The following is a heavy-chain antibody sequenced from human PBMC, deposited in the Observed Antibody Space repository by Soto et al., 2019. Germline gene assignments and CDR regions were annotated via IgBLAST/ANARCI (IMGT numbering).Heavy chain of an antibody. CDR3: ARQWAAAGGLLDY. J-gene: IGHJ4*02. Sequence: PGESLKISCKGSGYSFTSYWIGWVRQMPGKGLEWMGIIYPGDSDTRYSPSFQGQVTISADKSISTAYLQWSSLRASDTAMYYCARQWAAAGGLLDYWGQGTLVTVSS. D-gene: IGHD6-13*01. V-gene: IGHV5-51*01. CDR2: IYPGDSDT. CDR1: GYSFTSYW.